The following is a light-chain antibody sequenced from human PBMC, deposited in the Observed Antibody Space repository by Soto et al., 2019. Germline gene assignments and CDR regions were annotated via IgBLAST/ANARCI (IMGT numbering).Light chain of an antibody. J-gene: IGLJ1*01. CDR3: SSYTRTSTYG. CDR1: ISDVGGYNY. Sequence: SALTRPAYVSGSPRPSSSITSTGNISDVGGYNYVSWYQQPPDKAPKPMTYDLSNKPSGVSNRCSGAKSGNTASLTISGLQVEDEADYCCSSYTRTSTYGFGSGPKVTVL. CDR2: DLS. V-gene: IGLV2-14*03.